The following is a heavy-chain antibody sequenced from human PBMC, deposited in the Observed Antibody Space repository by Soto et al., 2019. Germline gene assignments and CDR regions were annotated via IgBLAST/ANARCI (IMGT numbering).Heavy chain of an antibody. V-gene: IGHV4-34*01. Sequence: SETLSLTCAVYGGSFSGYYWSWIRQPPGKGLEWIGDVNHSGSTRFMPSLKNRVSRSVDMSKIQLSLKMTSVPPADTAVYKSGYLWRYWGQRTLVTVSS. J-gene: IGHJ4*02. CDR2: VNHSGST. CDR3: GYLWRY. CDR1: GGSFSGYY. D-gene: IGHD3-10*01.